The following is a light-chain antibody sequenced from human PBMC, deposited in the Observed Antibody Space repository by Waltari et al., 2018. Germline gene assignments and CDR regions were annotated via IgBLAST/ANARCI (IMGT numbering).Light chain of an antibody. Sequence: IVLTQSPGTLSLSPGERATLSCRANQSVSKYLAWYQQKPGQAPRLLIYHASTRATGIPDRFSGSGSGTDFSLTISRLEPEDFAVYYCQKYESLPATFGQGTKVEIK. CDR1: QSVSKY. CDR3: QKYESLPAT. V-gene: IGKV3-20*01. CDR2: HAS. J-gene: IGKJ1*01.